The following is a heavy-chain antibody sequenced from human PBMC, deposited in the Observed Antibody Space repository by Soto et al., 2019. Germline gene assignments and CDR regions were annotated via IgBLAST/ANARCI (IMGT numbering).Heavy chain of an antibody. CDR2: IYHSGST. CDR3: ERAVAADNFDY. J-gene: IGHJ4*02. CDR1: GGSISSGGYS. Sequence: SETLSLTCAVSGGSISSGGYSWSWIRQPPGKGLEWIGYIYHSGSTYYNPSLKSRVTISVDRSKNQFSLKLSSVTAADTAVYYCERAVAADNFDYWGQGTLVTVSS. D-gene: IGHD6-13*01. V-gene: IGHV4-30-2*01.